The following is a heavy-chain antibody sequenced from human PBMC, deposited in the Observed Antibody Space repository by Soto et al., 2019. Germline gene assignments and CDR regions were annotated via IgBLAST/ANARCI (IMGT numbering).Heavy chain of an antibody. J-gene: IGHJ4*02. D-gene: IGHD5-12*01. CDR3: TKQIVAAFFDY. CDR1: GFTFSSYA. CDR2: VSGSGDSP. Sequence: PGGSLRLSCAASGFTFSSYAMSWVRQAPGKGLEWVSCVSGSGDSPHYADSVKGRFTISRDNSKNTLFLQMNSLRAEDTAVYYWTKQIVAAFFDYWGQGTMGTVSS. V-gene: IGHV3-23*01.